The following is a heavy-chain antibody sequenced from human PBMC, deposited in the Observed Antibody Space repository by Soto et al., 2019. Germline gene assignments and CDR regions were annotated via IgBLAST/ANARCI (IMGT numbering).Heavy chain of an antibody. CDR1: GFSLSTSGVG. V-gene: IGHV2-5*02. D-gene: IGHD3-10*01. J-gene: IGHJ4*02. CDR3: AHSNQGYGSGSYYNVYYFDY. Sequence: QISLKESGPTLVKPTQTLTLTCTFSGFSLSTSGVGVGWIRQPPGKALEWLALIYWDDGKRYSPSLKSRLTITKDTSKNQVVLTMTNMDPVDTATYYCAHSNQGYGSGSYYNVYYFDYWGQGTLVTVSS. CDR2: IYWDDGK.